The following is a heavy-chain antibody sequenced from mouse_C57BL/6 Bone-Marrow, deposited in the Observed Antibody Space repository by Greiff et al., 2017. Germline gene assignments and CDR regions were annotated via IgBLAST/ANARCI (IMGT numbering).Heavy chain of an antibody. CDR3: ARRIRAY. CDR1: GYTFTSYW. V-gene: IGHV1-59*01. J-gene: IGHJ3*01. CDR2: IDPSDSYT. D-gene: IGHD2-4*01. Sequence: VQLQKPGAELVRPGTSVKLSCKASGYTFTSYWMHWVKQRPGQGLEWIGVIDPSDSYTNYNQKFKGKATLTVDTSSSTAYMQLSSLTSEDSAVYYCARRIRAYWGQGTLVTVSA.